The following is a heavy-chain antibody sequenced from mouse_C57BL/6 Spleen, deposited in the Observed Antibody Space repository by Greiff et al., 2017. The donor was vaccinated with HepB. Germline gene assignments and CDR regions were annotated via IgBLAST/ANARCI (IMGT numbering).Heavy chain of an antibody. CDR1: GFTFSSYA. D-gene: IGHD2-1*01. CDR2: ISSGGDYI. CDR3: TRVGGGKGGYYYAMDY. V-gene: IGHV5-9-1*02. Sequence: DVKLQESGEGLVKPGGSLKLSCAASGFTFSSYAMSWVRQTPEKRLEWVAYISSGGDYIYYADTVKGRFTISRDNARNTLYLQMSSLKSEDTAMYYCTRVGGGKGGYYYAMDYWGQGTSVTVSS. J-gene: IGHJ4*01.